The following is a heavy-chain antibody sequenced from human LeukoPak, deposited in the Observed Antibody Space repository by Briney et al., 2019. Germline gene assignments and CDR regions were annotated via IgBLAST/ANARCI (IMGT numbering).Heavy chain of an antibody. D-gene: IGHD6-13*01. CDR2: IYYSGST. J-gene: IGHJ2*01. CDR3: ARLGVVAAAGTYHWYFDL. Sequence: ASETLSLTCTVSGXSVSSGSYYWSWIRQPPGKELEWIGYIYYSGSTNYNPSLKSRVTISVDTSKNHFSLKLSSVTAADTAVYYCARLGVVAAAGTYHWYFDLWGRGTLVTVSS. V-gene: IGHV4-61*03. CDR1: GXSVSSGSYY.